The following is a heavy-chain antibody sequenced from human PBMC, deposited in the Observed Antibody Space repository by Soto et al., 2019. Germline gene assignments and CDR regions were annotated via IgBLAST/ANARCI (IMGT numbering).Heavy chain of an antibody. D-gene: IGHD2-8*01. Sequence: GGSLRLSCAASVFTFRNHGMHWARQAPGKGLEWGAVISYDGSNKYYADSVKGRFTISRDNSKNTLYVQMNSLRPEDTAVYYCARAPDIVLIRAYYYYGMDVWGQGTTVTVSS. CDR2: ISYDGSNK. CDR3: ARAPDIVLIRAYYYYGMDV. V-gene: IGHV3-30*19. CDR1: VFTFRNHG. J-gene: IGHJ6*02.